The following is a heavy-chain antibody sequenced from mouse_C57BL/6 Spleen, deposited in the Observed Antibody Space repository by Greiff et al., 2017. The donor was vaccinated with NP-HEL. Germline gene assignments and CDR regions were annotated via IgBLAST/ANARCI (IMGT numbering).Heavy chain of an antibody. CDR1: GFTFSSYA. D-gene: IGHD2-3*01. Sequence: EVQRVESGEGLVKPGGSLKLSCAASGFTFSSYAMSWVRQTPEKRLEWVAYISSGGDYIYYADTVKGRFTISRDNARNTLYLQMSSLKSEDTAMYYCTRDRGYYVYAMDYWGQGTSVTVSS. CDR2: ISSGGDYI. CDR3: TRDRGYYVYAMDY. V-gene: IGHV5-9-1*02. J-gene: IGHJ4*01.